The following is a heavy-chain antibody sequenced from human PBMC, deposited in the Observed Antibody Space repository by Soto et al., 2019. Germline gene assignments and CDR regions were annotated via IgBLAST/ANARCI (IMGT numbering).Heavy chain of an antibody. D-gene: IGHD1-26*01. J-gene: IGHJ4*02. CDR3: ARPGIVGALSYFDY. Sequence: SETLSGNCTVSGGSISSSSYYWGWIRQPPGKGLEWIGSIYYSGSTYYNPSLKSRVTISVDTSKNQFSLKLTSVTAADTAVYYCARPGIVGALSYFDYWGQGTLVTVSS. CDR1: GGSISSSSYY. V-gene: IGHV4-39*01. CDR2: IYYSGST.